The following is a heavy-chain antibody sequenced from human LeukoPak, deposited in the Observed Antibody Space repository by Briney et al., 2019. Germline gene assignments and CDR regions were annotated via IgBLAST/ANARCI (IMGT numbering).Heavy chain of an antibody. J-gene: IGHJ6*03. V-gene: IGHV3-30*04. CDR3: ARDRDSSWSLYYYYYYMDV. D-gene: IGHD6-13*01. Sequence: GGSLRLSCAASGFTFSSYAMHWVRQAPGKGLEWVAVISYDGSNKYYADSVKGRFTISRDNSKNTLYLQMNSLRAEDTAVYYCARDRDSSWSLYYYYYYMDVWGKGTTVTVSS. CDR2: ISYDGSNK. CDR1: GFTFSSYA.